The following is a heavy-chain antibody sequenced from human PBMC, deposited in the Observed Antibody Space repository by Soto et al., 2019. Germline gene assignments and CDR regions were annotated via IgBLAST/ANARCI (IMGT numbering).Heavy chain of an antibody. CDR2: ISSSGSTI. Sequence: GGSLRLSCAAYGFTFSSYEMNWVRQAPGKGLEWVSYISSSGSTIYYADSVKGRFTISRDNAKNSLYLQMNSLRAEDTAVYHCARTYSSSWYFDYWGQGTLVTVS. D-gene: IGHD6-6*01. CDR1: GFTFSSYE. J-gene: IGHJ4*02. V-gene: IGHV3-48*03. CDR3: ARTYSSSWYFDY.